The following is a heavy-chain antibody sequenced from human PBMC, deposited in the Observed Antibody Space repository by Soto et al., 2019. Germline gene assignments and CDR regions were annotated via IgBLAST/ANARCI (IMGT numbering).Heavy chain of an antibody. V-gene: IGHV3-73*01. D-gene: IGHD3-3*01. CDR2: IRSKANNHAT. J-gene: IGHJ4*02. CDR1: GFTFSGSA. CDR3: TRHPDPEYDFWSGYYASDY. Sequence: GGSLRLSCAASGFTFSGSAMHWVRQASGKGLEWVGRIRSKANNHATAYAASVQGRFTISRDDSKNTAYLQMNSLRTEDTALYYCTRHPDPEYDFWSGYYASDYWGLGTLVTVSS.